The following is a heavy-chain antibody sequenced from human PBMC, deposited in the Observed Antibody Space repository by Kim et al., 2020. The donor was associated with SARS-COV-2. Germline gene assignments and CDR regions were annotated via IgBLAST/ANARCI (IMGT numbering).Heavy chain of an antibody. CDR1: GFTFSTYS. CDR2: ISSSSNYI. CDR3: ARDQVYCSSTNCYFDY. Sequence: GGSLRLSCAASGFTFSTYSMNWVRQAPGKGLEWVSFISSSSNYIYYADSVKGRFTISRDNAKNSLYLQMNSLRAEDTAVYYCARDQVYCSSTNCYFDYWGQGTLGTVSS. J-gene: IGHJ4*02. D-gene: IGHD2-2*01. V-gene: IGHV3-21*01.